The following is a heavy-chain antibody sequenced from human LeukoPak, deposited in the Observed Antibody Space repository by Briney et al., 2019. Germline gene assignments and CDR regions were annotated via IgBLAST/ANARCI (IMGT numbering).Heavy chain of an antibody. Sequence: GGSLRLSCAASGFTFDDYAMHWVRQAPGKGLEWVSGMSWNSSSIGYADSVKGRFTISRDNAKNSLYLQMNSLRAEDTALYYCAKDMRYSSSSEGTFDYWGQGTLVTVSS. CDR2: MSWNSSSI. D-gene: IGHD6-6*01. CDR3: AKDMRYSSSSEGTFDY. J-gene: IGHJ4*02. V-gene: IGHV3-9*01. CDR1: GFTFDDYA.